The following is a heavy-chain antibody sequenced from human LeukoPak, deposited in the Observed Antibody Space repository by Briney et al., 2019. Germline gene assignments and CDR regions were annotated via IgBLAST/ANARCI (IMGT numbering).Heavy chain of an antibody. CDR1: GFTFSSFW. CDR3: RGRIATTDYTFDV. CDR2: INSDGSST. J-gene: IGHJ3*01. V-gene: IGHV3-74*03. Sequence: GGSPRHSCAGSGFTFSSFWVHWVRQAPGKGLMWVSRINSDGSSTTYADSVKGRFTISRDNAKNTLYLHMSSLRAEDTAVYYCRGRIATTDYTFDVWGQGTMVTVSS. D-gene: IGHD6-13*01.